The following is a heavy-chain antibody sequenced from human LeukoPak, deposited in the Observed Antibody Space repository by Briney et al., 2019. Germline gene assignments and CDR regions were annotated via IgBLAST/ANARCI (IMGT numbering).Heavy chain of an antibody. Sequence: SETLSLTCTVSGGSISSYYWSWIRQPPGKGLEWIGYSYYSGSTNYNPSLKSRVTISVDTSKNQFSLKLSSVTAADTAVYYCASSELGTGYYYYYYMDVWGKGTTVTVSS. J-gene: IGHJ6*03. D-gene: IGHD7-27*01. CDR1: GGSISSYY. CDR2: SYYSGST. CDR3: ASSELGTGYYYYYYMDV. V-gene: IGHV4-59*01.